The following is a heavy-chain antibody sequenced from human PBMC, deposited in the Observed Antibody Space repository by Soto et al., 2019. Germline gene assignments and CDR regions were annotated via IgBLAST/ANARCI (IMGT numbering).Heavy chain of an antibody. Sequence: SETLSLTCTVSSAPVSSTTYTWGWIRQPPGKGLEWVASVYYGGRSYYNPTLNSRVTISVDTSKNQFSLKMTSVTAADTAVYYCARLGFPPSDCSGGSCYTSLIYYYGMDVWGQGTTVTVSS. D-gene: IGHD2-15*01. CDR1: SAPVSSTTYT. J-gene: IGHJ6*02. CDR2: VYYGGRS. CDR3: ARLGFPPSDCSGGSCYTSLIYYYGMDV. V-gene: IGHV4-39*01.